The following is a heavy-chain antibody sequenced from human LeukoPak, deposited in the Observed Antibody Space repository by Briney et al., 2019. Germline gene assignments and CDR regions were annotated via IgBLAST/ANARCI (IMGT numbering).Heavy chain of an antibody. Sequence: ALRLSCAASGFTFDDYAMHWVRQAPGKGLEWVSGISWNSGSIDYADSVKGRFTISRDNAKNSLYLQMNSLRAGDTALYYCAKDDSYGGNSNFDYWGQGTLVTVSS. CDR3: AKDDSYGGNSNFDY. J-gene: IGHJ4*02. D-gene: IGHD4-23*01. V-gene: IGHV3-9*01. CDR1: GFTFDDYA. CDR2: ISWNSGSI.